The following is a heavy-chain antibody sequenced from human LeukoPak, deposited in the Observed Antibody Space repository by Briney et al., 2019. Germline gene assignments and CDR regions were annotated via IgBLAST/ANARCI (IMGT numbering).Heavy chain of an antibody. V-gene: IGHV1-18*01. J-gene: IGHJ5*02. Sequence: GASVKVSCKASGYTFTSYGISWVRQAPGQGLELMGWISAYNGNTNYAQKLQGRVTMTTDTSTSTAYMELRSLRSDDTAVYYCASLFYPMMQFDPWGQGTLVTVSS. CDR1: GYTFTSYG. CDR2: ISAYNGNT. D-gene: IGHD3-22*01. CDR3: ASLFYPMMQFDP.